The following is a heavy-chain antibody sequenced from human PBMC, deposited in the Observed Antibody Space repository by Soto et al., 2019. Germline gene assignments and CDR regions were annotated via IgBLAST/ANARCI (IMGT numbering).Heavy chain of an antibody. D-gene: IGHD3-3*01. CDR1: GVRFSNYG. V-gene: IGHV3-30*18. J-gene: IGHJ6*02. Sequence: GGSLRLSCAASGVRFSNYGMHWVRQAPGKGLEWVALISHDGNNKFYGDSVKGRFTISRDNSKKALYLQLNSLRPEDTAVYYCAKDYRYHDFLSGLQPQRYFFYYGMDVWGQGTTVTVSS. CDR3: AKDYRYHDFLSGLQPQRYFFYYGMDV. CDR2: ISHDGNNK.